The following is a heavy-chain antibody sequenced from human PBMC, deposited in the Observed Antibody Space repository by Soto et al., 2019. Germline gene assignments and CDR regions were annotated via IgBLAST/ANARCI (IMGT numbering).Heavy chain of an antibody. D-gene: IGHD2-2*01. J-gene: IGHJ6*02. V-gene: IGHV6-1*01. CDR1: GDSVSSNSAA. CDR2: TYYRSKWYN. CDR3: ARELVSVGYCSSTSCYGYYYYGMDV. Sequence: PSQTLSLTCAISGDSVSSNSAAWNWIRQSPSRGLEWLGRTYYRSKWYNDYAVSVKSRITINPDTSKNQFSLQLNSVTPEDTAVYYCARELVSVGYCSSTSCYGYYYYGMDVWGQGTTVTVSS.